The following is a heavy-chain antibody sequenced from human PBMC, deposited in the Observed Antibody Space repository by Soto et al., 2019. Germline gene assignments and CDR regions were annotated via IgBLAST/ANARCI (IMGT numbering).Heavy chain of an antibody. CDR2: IYYSGTT. CDR3: ARGKYSGSYYDWFDP. CDR1: GGSISTYY. Sequence: PSETLSLTCTVSGGSISTYYWSWIRQPPGKGLEWIGYIYYSGTTNYNPSLKSRVTISVDTSKNQFSLKLSSVTAADTAVYYCARGKYSGSYYDWFDPWGQGTLVTVSS. V-gene: IGHV4-59*01. J-gene: IGHJ5*02. D-gene: IGHD1-26*01.